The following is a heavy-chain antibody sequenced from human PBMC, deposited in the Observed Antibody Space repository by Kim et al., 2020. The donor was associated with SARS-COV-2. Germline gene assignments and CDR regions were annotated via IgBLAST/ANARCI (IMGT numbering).Heavy chain of an antibody. V-gene: IGHV3-33*06. J-gene: IGHJ4*02. CDR3: AKAQRIHYYESSTYYPTSFDF. Sequence: GGSLRLSCTASGFTFSSYGMHWVRQAPGKGLEWVAVIWYDGSYKYYADSVKGRFTISRDNSKNTLYLQMNSLRAEDSAWYYCAKAQRIHYYESSTYYPTSFDFWGQRTPVTVSS. CDR2: IWYDGSYK. D-gene: IGHD3-22*01. CDR1: GFTFSSYG.